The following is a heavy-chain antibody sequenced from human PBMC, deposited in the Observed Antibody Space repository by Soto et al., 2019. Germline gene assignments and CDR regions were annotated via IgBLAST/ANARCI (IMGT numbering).Heavy chain of an antibody. CDR3: SKVDYDSSGYAHYYYYGMDV. CDR2: VSGSGGST. D-gene: IGHD3-22*01. J-gene: IGHJ6*02. Sequence: GALRLSCAAPGFIFISYILCSGCPAPEKGLESVVVVSGSGGSTNYADSVKGRFTISRDNSKNTLYLQMNSLRAEDTAVYYCSKVDYDSSGYAHYYYYGMDVWGQGTTVTVSS. V-gene: IGHV3-23*01. CDR1: GFIFISYI.